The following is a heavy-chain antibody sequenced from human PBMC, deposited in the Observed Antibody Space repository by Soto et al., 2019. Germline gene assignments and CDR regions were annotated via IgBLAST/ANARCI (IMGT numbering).Heavy chain of an antibody. J-gene: IGHJ6*02. CDR2: IYYSGST. Sequence: LSLTCTVSGGSVSSGSYYWSWIRQPPGKGLEWIGYIYYSGSTNYNPSLKSRVTISVDTSKNQFSLKLSSVTAADTAVYYCARDEIAGYYYYGMDVWGQGTTVTVSS. V-gene: IGHV4-61*01. D-gene: IGHD6-13*01. CDR3: ARDEIAGYYYYGMDV. CDR1: GGSVSSGSYY.